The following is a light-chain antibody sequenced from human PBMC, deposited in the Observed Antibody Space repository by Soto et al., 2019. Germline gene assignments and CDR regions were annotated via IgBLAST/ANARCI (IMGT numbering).Light chain of an antibody. CDR1: QSVSSSY. CDR3: QQYDSSPWT. V-gene: IGKV3-20*01. J-gene: IGKJ1*01. CDR2: DTS. Sequence: IVLKKSPGTLSLSPGERATLSCRASQSVSSSYLAWYQQTPGQAPRLLVYDTSYRATGVPDRFSGSGSGTDFTLTISRLEAEDSAVYYCQQYDSSPWTFGQGTKVDIK.